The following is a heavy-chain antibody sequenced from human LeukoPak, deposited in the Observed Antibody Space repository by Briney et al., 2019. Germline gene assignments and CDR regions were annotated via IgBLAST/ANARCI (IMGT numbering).Heavy chain of an antibody. V-gene: IGHV3-30-3*01. CDR1: GFTFSSYA. D-gene: IGHD5-24*01. Sequence: TGGSLRLSCAASGFTFSSYAMHWVRQAPGKGLEWVAVISYDGSNKYNADSVKGRFTISRDNSKNTLYLQMNSLRAEDTAVYYCAREDWDGYNPDYWGQGTLVTVSS. CDR3: AREDWDGYNPDY. J-gene: IGHJ4*02. CDR2: ISYDGSNK.